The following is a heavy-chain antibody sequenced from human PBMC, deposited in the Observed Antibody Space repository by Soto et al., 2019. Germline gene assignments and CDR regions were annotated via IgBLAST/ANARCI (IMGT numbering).Heavy chain of an antibody. CDR2: IDPSDSYT. Sequence: PGESLKISCKGSGYSFTSYWISWVRQMPGKGLEWMGRIDPSDSYTNYSPSFQGHVTISADKSISTAYLQWSSLKASDTALYYCALHGPRVAAAPFNWFDPWGQGTLVTVSS. CDR1: GYSFTSYW. V-gene: IGHV5-10-1*01. J-gene: IGHJ5*02. CDR3: ALHGPRVAAAPFNWFDP. D-gene: IGHD2-15*01.